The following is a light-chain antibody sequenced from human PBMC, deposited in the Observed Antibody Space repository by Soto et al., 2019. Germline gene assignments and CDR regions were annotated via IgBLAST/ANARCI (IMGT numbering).Light chain of an antibody. CDR2: DVS. CDR1: SSDVGGYNY. Sequence: QSALTQPRSVSGSPGQSVTISCTGTSSDVGGYNYVSWYQQHPGKAPKLMIYDVSKRPSGVPDRFSGSKSGNTASLTISGLQAEDEADYYCCSYAGSNNVVFGSGTKVTVL. CDR3: CSYAGSNNVV. V-gene: IGLV2-11*01. J-gene: IGLJ1*01.